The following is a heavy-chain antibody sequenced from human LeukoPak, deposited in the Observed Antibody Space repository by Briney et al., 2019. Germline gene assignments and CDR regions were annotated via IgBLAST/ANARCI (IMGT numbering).Heavy chain of an antibody. D-gene: IGHD5-12*01. CDR2: LSNSGYIT. CDR3: ARKDIAGDAFDI. V-gene: IGHV3-23*01. CDR1: GFSFSSYG. J-gene: IGHJ3*02. Sequence: GGTLRLSCAASGFSFSSYGMTWVRQAPGKGLEWVSILSNSGYITYYADSVKGRFTISRDNSKNTLYLQMNSLRAEDTAVYYCARKDIAGDAFDIWGQGTMVTVSS.